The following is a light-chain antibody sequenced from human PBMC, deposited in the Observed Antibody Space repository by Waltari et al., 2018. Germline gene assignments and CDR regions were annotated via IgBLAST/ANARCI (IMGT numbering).Light chain of an antibody. CDR2: DAS. Sequence: DIQMTQSPSSLSASVGDRITITCQASQDINNYLNWYQQKPGKAPKLLIYDASYLEIGVPSRFSGSGSGTDFTFTISSLQPEDIATYYCQEYQSFPFTFGPGTTVDVK. CDR1: QDINNY. V-gene: IGKV1-33*01. J-gene: IGKJ3*01. CDR3: QEYQSFPFT.